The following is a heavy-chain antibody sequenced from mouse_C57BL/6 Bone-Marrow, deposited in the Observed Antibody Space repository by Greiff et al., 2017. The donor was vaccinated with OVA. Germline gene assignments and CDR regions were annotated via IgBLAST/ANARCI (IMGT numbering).Heavy chain of an antibody. Sequence: QAQLQQPGAELVKPGASVKLSCKASGYTFTSYWMHWVKQRPGRGLEWIGRIDPNSGGTKYNEKFKSKATLTVDKPSSTAYMQLSSLTSEDSAVYYCATYYYGSSYGVFDVWGTGTTVTVSS. J-gene: IGHJ1*03. CDR3: ATYYYGSSYGVFDV. V-gene: IGHV1-72*01. CDR2: IDPNSGGT. D-gene: IGHD1-1*01. CDR1: GYTFTSYW.